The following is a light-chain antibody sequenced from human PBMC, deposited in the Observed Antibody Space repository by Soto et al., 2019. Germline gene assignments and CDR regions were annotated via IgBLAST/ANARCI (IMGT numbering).Light chain of an antibody. J-gene: IGKJ5*01. V-gene: IGKV3-15*01. CDR2: GAS. Sequence: EIVMTQSPATLSVSPGERATLSCRASQSVIDNLAWYQQKPGQAPRLFIYGASARATGIPARFSGSGSGTEFTLTISSLQSEDFAVYYCQQYNNWPITFGQGTRLEIK. CDR3: QQYNNWPIT. CDR1: QSVIDN.